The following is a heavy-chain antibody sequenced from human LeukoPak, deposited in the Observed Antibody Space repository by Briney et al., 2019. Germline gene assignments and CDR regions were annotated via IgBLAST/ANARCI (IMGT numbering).Heavy chain of an antibody. CDR1: GGSISSYY. Sequence: SETLSITCTVSGGSISSYYWSWIRQPPGKGLEWIGYIYYSGSTNYNPSLKSRVTISVDTSKNQFSLKLSSVTAADTAVYYCARTHYYDSSGSLDYRGQGTLVTVSS. D-gene: IGHD3-22*01. V-gene: IGHV4-59*08. CDR2: IYYSGST. J-gene: IGHJ4*02. CDR3: ARTHYYDSSGSLDY.